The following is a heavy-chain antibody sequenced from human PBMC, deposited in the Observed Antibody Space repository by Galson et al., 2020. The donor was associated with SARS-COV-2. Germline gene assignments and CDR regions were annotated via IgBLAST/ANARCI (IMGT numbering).Heavy chain of an antibody. D-gene: IGHD4-17*01. CDR1: VYTFTGYY. Sequence: SVHVSCKASVYTFTGYYMHWVRPAPGQGLAWMGWINPNSGGTNYAQKFQGWVTMTRDTSISTAYLELSRLRSDDTAVYYCARGATMTTVSTEHWEYYCDMGVWGKGTTVTGSS. CDR2: INPNSGGT. CDR3: ARGATMTTVSTEHWEYYCDMGV. V-gene: IGHV1-2*04. J-gene: IGHJ6*03.